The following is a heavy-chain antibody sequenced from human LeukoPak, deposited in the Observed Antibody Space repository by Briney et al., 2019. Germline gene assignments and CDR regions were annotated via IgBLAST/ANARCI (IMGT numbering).Heavy chain of an antibody. Sequence: SETLSLTCTVSGGSISSGGYYWSWIRQHPGKGLEWIGYIYYSGSTYYNPSLKGRVTISVDTSKNQFSLKLSSVTAADTAVYYCARGSYDSSGPNWFDPWGQGTLVTVSS. D-gene: IGHD3-22*01. CDR3: ARGSYDSSGPNWFDP. CDR2: IYYSGST. CDR1: GGSISSGGYY. J-gene: IGHJ5*02. V-gene: IGHV4-31*03.